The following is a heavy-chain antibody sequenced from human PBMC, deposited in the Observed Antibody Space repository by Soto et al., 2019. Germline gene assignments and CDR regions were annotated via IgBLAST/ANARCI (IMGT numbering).Heavy chain of an antibody. CDR1: GASIINHY. Sequence: PSETLSLTCTVSGASIINHYWAWIRQSPGRGLESIGYVSYTATTTYNPSLKNRVTISVDTSKDQFSLNLRSVTAADTAVYYCARERLFCPGGNCYCYFDYWGQGTLVTVSS. J-gene: IGHJ4*02. CDR3: ARERLFCPGGNCYCYFDY. V-gene: IGHV4-59*11. CDR2: VSYTATT. D-gene: IGHD2-15*01.